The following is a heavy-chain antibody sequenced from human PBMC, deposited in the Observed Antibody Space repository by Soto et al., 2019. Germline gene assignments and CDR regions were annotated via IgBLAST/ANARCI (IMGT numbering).Heavy chain of an antibody. CDR3: AKLMYSFDSSGFSIDY. V-gene: IGHV3-30*18. Sequence: QAQLVESGGGVVQPGRSLRLSCAASGFTFSSYGMHWVRQAPGKGLDWVAAISYDGSNQYYADSVKGRFTISRDDSKNTLYLQVNSLRPEDTAVHYCAKLMYSFDSSGFSIDYWGQGTLVTVSS. CDR1: GFTFSSYG. CDR2: ISYDGSNQ. D-gene: IGHD3-22*01. J-gene: IGHJ4*02.